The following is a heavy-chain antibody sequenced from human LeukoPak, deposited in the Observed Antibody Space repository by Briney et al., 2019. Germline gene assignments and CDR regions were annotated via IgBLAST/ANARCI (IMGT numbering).Heavy chain of an antibody. CDR1: GYTFTSYG. Sequence: ASVKVSCKASGYTFTSYGISWVRQAPGQGLEWMGWISAYIGNTNYAQKLQGRVTMTTDTSTSTAYMELRSLRSDDTAVYYCARGPPYSSGWYGLGAFDIWGQGTMVTVSS. CDR2: ISAYIGNT. CDR3: ARGPPYSSGWYGLGAFDI. V-gene: IGHV1-18*01. D-gene: IGHD6-19*01. J-gene: IGHJ3*02.